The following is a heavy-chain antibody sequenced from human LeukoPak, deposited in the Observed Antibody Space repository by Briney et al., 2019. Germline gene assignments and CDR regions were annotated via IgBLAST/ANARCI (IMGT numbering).Heavy chain of an antibody. CDR1: GGSISSSSYY. Sequence: SETLSLTCTVSGGSISSSSYYWGWLRQPPGQGLEWIGSIYYSGSTYYNPSLKSRVTISVDTSKNQFSLKLSSVTAADTAVYYCARGHVWGSYRYLGCWFDPWGQGTLVTVSS. V-gene: IGHV4-39*01. CDR3: ARGHVWGSYRYLGCWFDP. D-gene: IGHD3-16*02. J-gene: IGHJ5*02. CDR2: IYYSGST.